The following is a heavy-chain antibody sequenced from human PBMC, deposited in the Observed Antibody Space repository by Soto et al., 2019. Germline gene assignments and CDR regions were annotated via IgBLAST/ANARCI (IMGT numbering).Heavy chain of an antibody. D-gene: IGHD5-18*01. Sequence: EVQLVESGGGLVKPGGSLRLSCAASGFTFSSYSMNWVRQAPGKGLEWVSSISSSSSYIYYADSVKGRFTISRDNDKNSLYQQMNSLRAEDTAVYYCARDQPGYSYGYGLGYWGQGTLVTVSS. J-gene: IGHJ4*02. CDR3: ARDQPGYSYGYGLGY. CDR2: ISSSSSYI. V-gene: IGHV3-21*01. CDR1: GFTFSSYS.